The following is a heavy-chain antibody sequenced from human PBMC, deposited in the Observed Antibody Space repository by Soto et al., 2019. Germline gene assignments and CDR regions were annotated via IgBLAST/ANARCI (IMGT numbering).Heavy chain of an antibody. V-gene: IGHV3-30-3*01. J-gene: IGHJ4*01. Sequence: QVQLVESGGGVVQPGASLRLSCTASGFMFSAYAMLWVRQAPGKGLEWVAAMSYDGTNTYYADSLKGRFTISRDNSKNRLFLQMSSLTADDSAVYYWARDPSPYTSGWYGIDFWGLGTLVTVSS. D-gene: IGHD6-19*01. CDR1: GFMFSAYA. CDR3: ARDPSPYTSGWYGIDF. CDR2: MSYDGTNT.